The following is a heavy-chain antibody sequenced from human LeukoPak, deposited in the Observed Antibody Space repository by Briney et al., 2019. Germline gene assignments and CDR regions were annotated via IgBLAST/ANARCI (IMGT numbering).Heavy chain of an antibody. CDR3: AKGGRYCGSTSCYRDY. Sequence: GGSLRLSCAASGFTFSSYAMRWVRHAPGKGLEWVSAISGSGGSTYYADSVKGRFTISRDNSKNTLYLQMNSLRAEDTAVYYCAKGGRYCGSTSCYRDYWGQGTLVTVSS. CDR1: GFTFSSYA. CDR2: ISGSGGST. D-gene: IGHD2-2*01. J-gene: IGHJ4*02. V-gene: IGHV3-23*01.